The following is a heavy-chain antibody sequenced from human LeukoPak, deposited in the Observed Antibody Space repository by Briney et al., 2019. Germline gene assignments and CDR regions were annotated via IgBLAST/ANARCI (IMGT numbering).Heavy chain of an antibody. J-gene: IGHJ4*02. Sequence: PSETLSLTCAVYGGSFSGYYWSWIRQPPGKGLEWIGEINHSGSTNYNPSLKSRVTISVDTPKNQFSLKLSSVTAADTAVYYCASETGNYYDSSGYYAYWGQGTLVTVSS. D-gene: IGHD3-22*01. V-gene: IGHV4-34*01. CDR1: GGSFSGYY. CDR3: ASETGNYYDSSGYYAY. CDR2: INHSGST.